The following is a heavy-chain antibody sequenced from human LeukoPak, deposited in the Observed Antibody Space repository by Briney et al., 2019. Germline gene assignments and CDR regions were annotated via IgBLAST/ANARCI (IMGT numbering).Heavy chain of an antibody. V-gene: IGHV3-30*04. J-gene: IGHJ6*04. D-gene: IGHD2-2*01. Sequence: GRSLRLSCAASGFTFDDYAMHWVRQAPGKGLEWVAVISYDGSNKYYADSVKGRFTISRDNSKNTLYLQMNSLRAEDTAVYYCAREGGYCSSTSCLRRFFYYYGMDVWGKGTTVTVSS. CDR2: ISYDGSNK. CDR3: AREGGYCSSTSCLRRFFYYYGMDV. CDR1: GFTFDDYA.